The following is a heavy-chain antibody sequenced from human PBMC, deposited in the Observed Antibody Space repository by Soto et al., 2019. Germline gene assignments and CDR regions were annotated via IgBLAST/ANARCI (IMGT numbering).Heavy chain of an antibody. V-gene: IGHV4-39*01. Sequence: SETLSLTCTVSGGSISSSSYYWGWIRQPPGKGLEWIGSIYYSGSTYYNPSLKSRVTISVDTSKNQFSLKLSSVTAVDTAVYYCARPVGGYNYLRYGMDVWGQGTTVTVSS. CDR3: ARPVGGYNYLRYGMDV. CDR2: IYYSGST. D-gene: IGHD5-12*01. CDR1: GGSISSSSYY. J-gene: IGHJ6*02.